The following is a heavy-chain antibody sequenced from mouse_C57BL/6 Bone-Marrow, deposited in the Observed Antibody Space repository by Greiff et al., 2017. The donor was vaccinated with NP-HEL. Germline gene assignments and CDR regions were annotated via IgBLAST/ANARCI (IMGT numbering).Heavy chain of an antibody. CDR2: IYPRSGNT. J-gene: IGHJ4*01. V-gene: IGHV1-81*01. D-gene: IGHD2-3*01. CDR3: ARRRWLPWRFYAMDY. CDR1: GYTFTSYG. Sequence: QVQLKESGAELARPGASVKLSCKASGYTFTSYGISWVKQRTGQGLEWIGEIYPRSGNTYYNEKFKGKATLTADKSSSTAYMELRRLTSEDSAVYFCARRRWLPWRFYAMDYWGQGTSVTVSS.